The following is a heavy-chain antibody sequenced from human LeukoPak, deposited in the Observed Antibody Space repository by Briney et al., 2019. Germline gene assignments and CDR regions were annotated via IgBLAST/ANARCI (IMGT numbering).Heavy chain of an antibody. D-gene: IGHD1-26*01. CDR3: AKYSGDYFGDH. J-gene: IGHJ4*02. V-gene: IGHV3-30*04. CDR1: GFTFSSYA. CDR2: ISYDGSNK. Sequence: PGGSLRLSCAASGFTFSSYAMHWVRQAPGKGLEWVAVISYDGSNKYYADSVKGRFSISRDNSKNTLYLQMNSLRVEDTAIYYCAKYSGDYFGDHWGQGNLVTVSS.